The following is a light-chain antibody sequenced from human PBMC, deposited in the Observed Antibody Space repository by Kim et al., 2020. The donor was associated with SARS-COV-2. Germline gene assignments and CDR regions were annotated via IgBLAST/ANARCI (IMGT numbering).Light chain of an antibody. CDR3: QQYSTYSFT. CDR1: QSVGGW. CDR2: GAS. V-gene: IGKV1-5*03. J-gene: IGKJ3*01. Sequence: DIQMTQSPSTLSAHVGDRVIITCRASQSVGGWLTWYQHKPGKAPKLLIYGASTLESGVPSRFSGSGSGTEFTLTISSLQPDDFATYYCQQYSTYSFTFGPGTKVDIK.